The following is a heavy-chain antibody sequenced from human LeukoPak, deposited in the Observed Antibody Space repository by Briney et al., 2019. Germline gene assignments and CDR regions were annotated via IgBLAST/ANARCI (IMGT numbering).Heavy chain of an antibody. CDR3: ARTSPGIQFDY. CDR1: GFTFRSYT. V-gene: IGHV3-23*01. CDR2: TSDSGGWT. Sequence: GGSLRLSCAAPGFTFRSYTMTWVRQAPGKGLEWASVTSDSGGWTYYADSVKGRFTISRDNSKNTLYLQMNSLRAEDTAVYYCARTSPGIQFDYWVQGTLVTVSS. D-gene: IGHD1-14*01. J-gene: IGHJ4*02.